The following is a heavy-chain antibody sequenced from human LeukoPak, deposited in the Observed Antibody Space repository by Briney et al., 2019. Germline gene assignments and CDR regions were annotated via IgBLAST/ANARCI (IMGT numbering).Heavy chain of an antibody. V-gene: IGHV1-2*02. D-gene: IGHD3-22*01. J-gene: IGHJ4*02. CDR1: GYTFTGYY. CDR2: INPNSGGT. Sequence: ASVKVSCKASGYTFTGYYMHWVRQAPGQGLEWMGWINPNSGGTNYAQKFQGRVTMTRDTSISTAYMELSRLRSDDTAVYYCARGYEEYYYDSSGYGYWGQGTLVTVSS. CDR3: ARGYEEYYYDSSGYGY.